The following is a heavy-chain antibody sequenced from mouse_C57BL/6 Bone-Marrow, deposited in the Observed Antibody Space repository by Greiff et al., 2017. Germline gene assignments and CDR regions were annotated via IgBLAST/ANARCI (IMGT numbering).Heavy chain of an antibody. CDR1: GYAFSTYW. Sequence: LLESGADLVKPGASVKLSCTVSGYAFSTYWMNWVKQRPGKGLEWVGQIYPGDGDTNYTGTFKGRSTLTADKSSSTAYLQPGSLTSEDSAVYFCARDWDYFDYWGQGTTLTVSA. CDR2: IYPGDGDT. V-gene: IGHV1-80*01. J-gene: IGHJ2*01. D-gene: IGHD4-1*01. CDR3: ARDWDYFDY.